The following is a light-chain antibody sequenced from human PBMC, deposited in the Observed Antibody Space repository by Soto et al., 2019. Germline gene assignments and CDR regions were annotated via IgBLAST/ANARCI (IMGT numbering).Light chain of an antibody. CDR3: QQYNGYLYT. CDR1: QRISQY. Sequence: DIQMTQSPSTLSASVGDRVTITCRASQRISQYLAWYQQKPGQAPRLLIHYASTLQSGVPSRFSGSGSGTEFTLTISSLQPDDFATYFCQQYNGYLYTFGPRTKLEIK. V-gene: IGKV1-5*01. J-gene: IGKJ2*01. CDR2: YAS.